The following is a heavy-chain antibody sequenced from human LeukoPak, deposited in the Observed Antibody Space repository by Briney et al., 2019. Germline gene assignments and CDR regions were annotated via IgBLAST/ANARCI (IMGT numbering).Heavy chain of an antibody. CDR1: GYTFTGYY. CDR2: INPNSGGT. D-gene: IGHD6-19*01. V-gene: IGHV1-2*06. J-gene: IGHJ4*02. CDR3: ARGPYSSGLFDY. Sequence: AASVKVSCKASGYTFTGYYMHWVRQAPGQGLEWMGRINPNSGGTNYAQKFQGRVTMTRDTSISTAYMELSRLRSDDTAVYYCARGPYSSGLFDYWGQGTLVTFSS.